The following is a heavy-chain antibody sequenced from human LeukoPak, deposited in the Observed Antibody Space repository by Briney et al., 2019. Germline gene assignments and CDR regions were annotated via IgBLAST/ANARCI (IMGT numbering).Heavy chain of an antibody. CDR1: GFTFSSYE. J-gene: IGHJ6*02. V-gene: IGHV3-48*03. Sequence: GGSLRLSCSASGFTFSSYEMNWVRQAPGKGLEWVSYISSGGGTIYYADSVKGRFTISRDNAKNSLYLQMNSLRAEDTAAYYCARDLSYCTITSCSYYYYGMDVWGQGTTVTVSS. CDR2: ISSGGGTI. CDR3: ARDLSYCTITSCSYYYYGMDV. D-gene: IGHD2-2*01.